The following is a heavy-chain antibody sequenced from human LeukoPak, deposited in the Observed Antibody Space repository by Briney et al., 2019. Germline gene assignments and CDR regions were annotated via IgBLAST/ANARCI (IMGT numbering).Heavy chain of an antibody. Sequence: PGGSLRLSCAASRFTFSSYAMNWVRQAPGKGLEWISATSGSGGSTYYADSVKGRFTISRDKSKNTLYLQMNSLRAEDTAVYYCAKRGAEVGVTVAPGDYWGQGTLVTVSS. CDR2: TSGSGGST. CDR3: AKRGAEVGVTVAPGDY. D-gene: IGHD3-16*02. V-gene: IGHV3-23*01. J-gene: IGHJ4*02. CDR1: RFTFSSYA.